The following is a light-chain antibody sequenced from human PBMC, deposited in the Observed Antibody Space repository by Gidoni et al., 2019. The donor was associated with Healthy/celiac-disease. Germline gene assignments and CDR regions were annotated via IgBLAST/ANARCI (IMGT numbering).Light chain of an antibody. J-gene: IGKJ2*01. Sequence: DIQLTQSPSFLSASVGDRDTITCRASQGISSSLAWYQQKPGKAPKLLIYAASTLQSGVPSRFSGSGSGTEFTLTISSLQPEDFATYYCQQLNTYPYTFGQGTKLEIK. V-gene: IGKV1-9*01. CDR3: QQLNTYPYT. CDR2: AAS. CDR1: QGISSS.